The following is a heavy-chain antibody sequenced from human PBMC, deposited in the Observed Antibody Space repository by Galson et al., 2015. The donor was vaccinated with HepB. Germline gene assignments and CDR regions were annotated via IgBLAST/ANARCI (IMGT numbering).Heavy chain of an antibody. CDR3: AKDGTIPTDYYYDSSGYYAGAFDI. D-gene: IGHD3-22*01. CDR1: GFTFSSYA. Sequence: SLRLSCAASGFTFSSYAMSWVRQAPGKGLEWVSAISGSGGSTYYADSVKGRFTISRDNSKNTLYLQMNSLRAEDTAVYYCAKDGTIPTDYYYDSSGYYAGAFDIWGQGTMVTVSS. V-gene: IGHV3-23*01. CDR2: ISGSGGST. J-gene: IGHJ3*02.